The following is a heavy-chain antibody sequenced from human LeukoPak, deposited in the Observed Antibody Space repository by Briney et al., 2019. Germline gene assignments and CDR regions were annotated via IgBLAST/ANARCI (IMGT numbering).Heavy chain of an antibody. J-gene: IGHJ5*02. CDR3: ARGRAAAGP. Sequence: PSETLSLTCAVYGGSFSGYYWSWIRQPPGKGLEWIGSIYHSGSTYYNPSLKSRVTISVDTSKNQFSLKLSSVTAADTAVYYCARGRAAAGPWGQGTLVTVSS. CDR1: GGSFSGYY. D-gene: IGHD6-13*01. CDR2: IYHSGST. V-gene: IGHV4-34*01.